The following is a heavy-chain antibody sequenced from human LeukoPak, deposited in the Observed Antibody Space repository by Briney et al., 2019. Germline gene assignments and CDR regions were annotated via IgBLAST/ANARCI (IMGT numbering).Heavy chain of an antibody. CDR1: GFTFSSYW. D-gene: IGHD3-22*01. J-gene: IGHJ4*02. CDR3: AREPNYYDSSGYYWDY. V-gene: IGHV3-7*03. Sequence: GGSLRLSCAASGFTFSSYWMNWARQAPGKGLEWVASINHNGNVNYYVDSVKGRFTISRDNAKNSLYLQMSNLRAEDTAVYYCAREPNYYDSSGYYWDYWGQGTLVTVSS. CDR2: INHNGNVN.